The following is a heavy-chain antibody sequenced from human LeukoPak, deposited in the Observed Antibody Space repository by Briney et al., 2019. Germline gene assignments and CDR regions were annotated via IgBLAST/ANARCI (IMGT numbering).Heavy chain of an antibody. D-gene: IGHD3-22*01. CDR3: ASMYYYDSSGYPV. CDR2: INHSGST. Sequence: SETLSLTCAVYGGSFSGYYWSWIRQPPGKGLEWIGEINHSGSTNYNPSPKSRVTISVDTSKNQFSLKLSSVTAADTAVYYCASMYYYDSSGYPVWGQGTLVTVSS. J-gene: IGHJ4*02. V-gene: IGHV4-34*01. CDR1: GGSFSGYY.